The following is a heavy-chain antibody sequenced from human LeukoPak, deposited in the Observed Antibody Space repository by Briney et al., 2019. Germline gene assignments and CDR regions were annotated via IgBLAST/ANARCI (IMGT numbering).Heavy chain of an antibody. Sequence: PSETPSLTCTVSGGSISSYYWSWIRQPAGKGLEWIGRIYSGGNTNYNPSLKSRVTMSVDTSKKQFSLKLSSVTAADTAVYYCARGSVITFGGVTQTGGNWFDPWGQGTLVTVSS. V-gene: IGHV4-4*07. D-gene: IGHD3-16*01. CDR3: ARGSVITFGGVTQTGGNWFDP. CDR1: GGSISSYY. CDR2: IYSGGNT. J-gene: IGHJ5*02.